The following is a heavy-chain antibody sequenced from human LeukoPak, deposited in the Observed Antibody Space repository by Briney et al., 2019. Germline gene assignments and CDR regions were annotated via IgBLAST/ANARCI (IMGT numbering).Heavy chain of an antibody. CDR1: EFSVSTRY. V-gene: IGHV3-53*01. Sequence: GGSLRLSCAASEFSVSTRYMSWVRQAPGKGLEWVSVINSSGTTYYADSVKGRFTIFRDSLKNILYLQMKSLRAEDAAVYYCAKGRGYSSGAHDSWGQGTLVTVSS. CDR2: INSSGTT. CDR3: AKGRGYSSGAHDS. D-gene: IGHD5-18*01. J-gene: IGHJ4*02.